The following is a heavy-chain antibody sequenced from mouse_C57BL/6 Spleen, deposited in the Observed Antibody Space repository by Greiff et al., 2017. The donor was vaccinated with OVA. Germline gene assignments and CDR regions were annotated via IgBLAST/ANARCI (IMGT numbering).Heavy chain of an antibody. J-gene: IGHJ3*01. V-gene: IGHV5-17*01. Sequence: EGKLVESGGGLVKPGGSLKLSCAASGFTFSDYGMHWVRQAPEEGLEWVAYISSGSSTIYYADTVKGRFTISRDNAKNTLFLQITSLRSEDTAMYYFARTGSRTHAIWFAYWGQGTLVTVSA. D-gene: IGHD1-1*01. CDR1: GFTFSDYG. CDR3: ARTGSRTHAIWFAY. CDR2: ISSGSSTI.